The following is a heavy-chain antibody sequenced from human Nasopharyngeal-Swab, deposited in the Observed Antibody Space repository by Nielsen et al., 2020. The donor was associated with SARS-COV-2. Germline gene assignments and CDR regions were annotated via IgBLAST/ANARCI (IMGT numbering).Heavy chain of an antibody. J-gene: IGHJ5*02. CDR3: AREAYCSGTSCEGRWFDP. Sequence: SVKVSCKASGSTFTSEAISWLRQAPGQGLEWMGGIIPILGMANYAEKFQDRVTITADKFATTAYMELSSLKSEDTAVYYCAREAYCSGTSCEGRWFDPWGQGTLVTVSS. CDR2: IIPILGMA. D-gene: IGHD2-2*01. V-gene: IGHV1-69*10. CDR1: GSTFTSEA.